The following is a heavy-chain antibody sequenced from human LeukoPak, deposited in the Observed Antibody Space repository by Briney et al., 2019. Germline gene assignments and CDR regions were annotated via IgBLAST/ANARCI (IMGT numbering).Heavy chain of an antibody. CDR3: ARAGYGDSDFDY. Sequence: PSETLSLTCTVSGGSISNYYWSWIRQPPGKGLEWIGYIYYSGSTNYNPSLKSRVTISADTSKNQFSLKLSSVTAADTAVYYCARAGYGDSDFDYWGQGTLVTVSS. D-gene: IGHD4-17*01. CDR2: IYYSGST. V-gene: IGHV4-59*08. CDR1: GGSISNYY. J-gene: IGHJ4*02.